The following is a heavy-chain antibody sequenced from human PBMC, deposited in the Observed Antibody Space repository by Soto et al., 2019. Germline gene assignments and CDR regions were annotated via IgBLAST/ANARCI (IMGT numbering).Heavy chain of an antibody. Sequence: EALSLTLACFGWFFSDYYWLWIREPPAKGLEWIGEINHSGSTNYNPSLKSRVTISVDTSKNQFSLKLSSVTAADTAVYYCARGRGRATVTIYYYYYGMDVWGQGTTVT. V-gene: IGHV4-34*01. CDR3: ARGRGRATVTIYYYYYGMDV. CDR1: GWFFSDYY. D-gene: IGHD4-17*01. CDR2: INHSGST. J-gene: IGHJ6*02.